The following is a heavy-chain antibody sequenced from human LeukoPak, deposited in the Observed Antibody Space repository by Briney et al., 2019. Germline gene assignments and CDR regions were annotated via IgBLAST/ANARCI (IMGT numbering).Heavy chain of an antibody. Sequence: GGSLRLSCAASGFTFSSYSMNWVRQAPGKGLEWVSSISSSSYIYYADSVKGRFTISRDNAKNSLYLQMNGLRAEDTAVYYCARDSEMAANPDYWGQGTLVTVSS. CDR1: GFTFSSYS. D-gene: IGHD5-24*01. J-gene: IGHJ4*02. CDR2: ISSSSYI. CDR3: ARDSEMAANPDY. V-gene: IGHV3-21*01.